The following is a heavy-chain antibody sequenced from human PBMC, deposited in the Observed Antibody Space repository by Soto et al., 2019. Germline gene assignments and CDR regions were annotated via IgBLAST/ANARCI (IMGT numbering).Heavy chain of an antibody. CDR3: ARVGRWVPDYYDSSHYTFESWFDP. V-gene: IGHV4-38-2*01. Sequence: QVQLQESGPGLVKASETLSLTCAVSGYSISSGYYWGWLRQPPGKGLEWIGRIYHGGSTYYNPSLDCRVTLSIDMTNTPVSLILNSATAADTAVYYCARVGRWVPDYYDSSHYTFESWFDPWGQATLVTVSS. CDR1: GYSISSGYY. D-gene: IGHD3-22*01. CDR2: IYHGGST. J-gene: IGHJ5*02.